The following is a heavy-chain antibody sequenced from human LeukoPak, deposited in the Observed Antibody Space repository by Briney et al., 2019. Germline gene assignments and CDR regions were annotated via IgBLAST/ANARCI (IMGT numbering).Heavy chain of an antibody. V-gene: IGHV3-23*01. CDR2: FSGSRGST. D-gene: IGHD4-17*01. CDR1: GFTFDTYA. CDR3: AKDLSKSYGDYGTSGAFDI. J-gene: IGHJ3*02. Sequence: GGSLRLSCAASGFTFDTYAMNWVRQAPGKGLEWVSGFSGSRGSTYYADSVKGRFTISRDNSKNTLYLQMNSLRAEDTAIYYCAKDLSKSYGDYGTSGAFDIWGQGTLVTVSS.